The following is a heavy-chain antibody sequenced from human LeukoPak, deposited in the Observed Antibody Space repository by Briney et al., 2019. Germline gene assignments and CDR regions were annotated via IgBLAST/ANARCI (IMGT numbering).Heavy chain of an antibody. CDR3: ARGVCGGDCYSNAFDI. CDR2: IYYSGSA. Sequence: SETLSLTCTVSGGSISSYYWSWIRQPPGKGLEWIGYIYYSGSANYNPSLKSRVTISVDTSKNQFSLKLSCVTAADAAVYYCARGVCGGDCYSNAFDIWGQGTMATVSS. V-gene: IGHV4-59*01. D-gene: IGHD2-21*02. J-gene: IGHJ3*02. CDR1: GGSISSYY.